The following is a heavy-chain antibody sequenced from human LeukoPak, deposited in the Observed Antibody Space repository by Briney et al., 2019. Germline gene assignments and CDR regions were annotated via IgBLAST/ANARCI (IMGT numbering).Heavy chain of an antibody. J-gene: IGHJ4*02. D-gene: IGHD3-22*01. CDR3: ARDRESSGYYY. V-gene: IGHV3-7*01. CDR1: GFSFSTYW. Sequence: GSLRLSCAASGFSFSTYWMSWVRQAPGKGLEWVATIKQDGSEKNYVDAVKGRFTISRDNAKNSLYLQMNSLRAEDTAVYYCARDRESSGYYYWGQGTLVTVSS. CDR2: IKQDGSEK.